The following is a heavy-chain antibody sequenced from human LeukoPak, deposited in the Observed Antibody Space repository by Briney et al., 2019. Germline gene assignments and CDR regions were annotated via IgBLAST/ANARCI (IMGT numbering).Heavy chain of an antibody. CDR1: GFTFSSYA. V-gene: IGHV3-23*01. Sequence: GRSLRLSCAASGFTFSSYAMSWVRQAPGKGLEWVSAISGSGGSTFYADSVKGRFTISRDNSKNTLYLQMNSLRAEDTAVYYCAKTYYYDSSGYYYGHWGQGTLVTVSS. CDR3: AKTYYYDSSGYYYGH. D-gene: IGHD3-22*01. CDR2: ISGSGGST. J-gene: IGHJ4*02.